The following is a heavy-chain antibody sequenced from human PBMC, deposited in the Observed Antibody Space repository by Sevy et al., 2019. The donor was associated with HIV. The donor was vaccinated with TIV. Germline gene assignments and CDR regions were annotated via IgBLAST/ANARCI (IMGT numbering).Heavy chain of an antibody. J-gene: IGHJ6*02. CDR3: ARDHVKDGDLGDYYYFAMDV. V-gene: IGHV3-11*01. D-gene: IGHD4-17*01. CDR2: ISGSDGAI. Sequence: GGSLRLSCVSSGFTFSDYYMSWIRQAPGKGLEWVSYISGSDGAIYYEDSVKGGFTISRDNTKNSLYLQMTSLTAEDTAVYYCARDHVKDGDLGDYYYFAMDVWGQGTTVTVSS. CDR1: GFTFSDYY.